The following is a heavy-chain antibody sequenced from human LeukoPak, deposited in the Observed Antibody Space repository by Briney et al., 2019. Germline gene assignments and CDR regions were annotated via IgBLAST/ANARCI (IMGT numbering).Heavy chain of an antibody. CDR2: INHSGST. CDR1: GGSFSGYY. J-gene: IGHJ4*02. CDR3: ARGGGGYSYGHYFDY. V-gene: IGHV4-34*01. D-gene: IGHD5-18*01. Sequence: SETLSLTCAVYGGSFSGYYWSWIRQPPGKGLEWIGEINHSGSTNYNPSLKSRVTISVDTSKNQFSLELSSVTAADTAVYYCARGGGGYSYGHYFDYWGQGTLVTVSS.